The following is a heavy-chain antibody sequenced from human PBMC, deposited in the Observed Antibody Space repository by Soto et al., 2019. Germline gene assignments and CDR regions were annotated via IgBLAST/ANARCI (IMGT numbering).Heavy chain of an antibody. Sequence: QVQLVQSGAEVKKPGASVKVSCKASGYTFVHYGISWVRQAPGQGLEWMGWISGYNGKTNYAENLAGRVIMTTDTSTSTAFMELRSLRSDDTAVYYCVREIEWDLSYYYYGMDVWGQGTTVTVSS. V-gene: IGHV1-18*01. CDR2: ISGYNGKT. CDR3: VREIEWDLSYYYYGMDV. CDR1: GYTFVHYG. J-gene: IGHJ6*02. D-gene: IGHD1-26*01.